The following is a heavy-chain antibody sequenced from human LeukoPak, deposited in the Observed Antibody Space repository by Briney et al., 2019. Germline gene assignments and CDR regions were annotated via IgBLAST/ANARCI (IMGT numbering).Heavy chain of an antibody. D-gene: IGHD3-10*01. CDR2: IRSKAYGGTT. CDR1: GFTFGDYA. CDR3: TRESLLLWFGESFDY. J-gene: IGHJ4*02. Sequence: GGSLRLSCTASGFTFGDYAMSWVRQAPGKGLEWVGSIRSKAYGGTTEYAASVKGRFTISRDGSKSIAYLQMNSLKTEDTAVYYCTRESLLLWFGESFDYWGQGTLVTVSS. V-gene: IGHV3-49*04.